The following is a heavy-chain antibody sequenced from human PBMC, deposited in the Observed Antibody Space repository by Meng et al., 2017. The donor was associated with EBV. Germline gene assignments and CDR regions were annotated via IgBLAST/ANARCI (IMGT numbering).Heavy chain of an antibody. Sequence: QLQLRASGPGPVTPSEPLSPTCTVPGDSISSFYYWGWIRQPPGRGLEWIGSVHYTGSTYYSPSLKSRVTVSVDTSKNQFSLRLTSVTAADTAVYYCARPFPSWQSPRLDPFGAWGQGTLVTVSS. J-gene: IGHJ5*02. CDR3: ARPFPSWQSPRLDPFGA. CDR1: GDSISSFYY. D-gene: IGHD6-19*01. V-gene: IGHV4-39*01. CDR2: VHYTGST.